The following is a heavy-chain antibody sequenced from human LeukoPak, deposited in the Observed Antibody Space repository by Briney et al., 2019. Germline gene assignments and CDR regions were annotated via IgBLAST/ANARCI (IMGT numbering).Heavy chain of an antibody. CDR2: INWNGDSS. CDR3: ARAVVIDFYYYYMDV. Sequence: GGSLRLSCAASGFTFDEYGMSWVRQAPGKGLEWVSGINWNGDSSGYADSVKGRFTISRDNAKNSLYLQMNSLRAEDTALYYCARAVVIDFYYYYMDVWGKGTTVTVSS. J-gene: IGHJ6*03. D-gene: IGHD2-21*01. CDR1: GFTFDEYG. V-gene: IGHV3-20*04.